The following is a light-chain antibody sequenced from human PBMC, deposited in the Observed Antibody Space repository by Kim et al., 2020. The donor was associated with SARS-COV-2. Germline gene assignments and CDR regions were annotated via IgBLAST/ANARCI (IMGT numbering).Light chain of an antibody. Sequence: GRTVTISCTSSSGGIASNNVQWYQQLPGSAPTTVIYEDSLRASGVPDRFSGSIDSSSNSASLTISGLKTEDEADYYCQSYDSRFWVFGGGTQLTVL. CDR1: SGGIASNN. V-gene: IGLV6-57*02. J-gene: IGLJ3*02. CDR3: QSYDSRFWV. CDR2: EDS.